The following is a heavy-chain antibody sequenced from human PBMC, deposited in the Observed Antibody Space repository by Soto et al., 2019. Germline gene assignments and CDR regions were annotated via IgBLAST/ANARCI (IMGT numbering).Heavy chain of an antibody. CDR3: AKDTAPGFYDANGHLDY. CDR2: INWDSGDI. V-gene: IGHV3-9*01. CDR1: GVSFDDYA. D-gene: IGHD2-8*01. Sequence: GGSLRLSCVVSGVSFDDYAMHWVRQVPGKGLEWVSGINWDSGDIGYADSVKGRFTISRDNAKNSLYLQMNSLKTEDTALYYCAKDTAPGFYDANGHLDYWGQGTPVTVSP. J-gene: IGHJ4*02.